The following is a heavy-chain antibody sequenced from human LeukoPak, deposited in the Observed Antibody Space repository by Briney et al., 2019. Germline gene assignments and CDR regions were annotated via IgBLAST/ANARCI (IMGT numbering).Heavy chain of an antibody. J-gene: IGHJ4*02. V-gene: IGHV3-53*04. CDR1: GFTFSSYA. CDR3: ARNVLLWFGELSN. CDR2: IYSGGST. D-gene: IGHD3-10*01. Sequence: GGSLRLSCAASGFTFSSYAMSWVRQAPGKGLEWVSVIYSGGSTYYADSVKGRFTISRHNSKNTLYLQMNSLRAEDTAVYYCARNVLLWFGELSNWGQGTLVTVSS.